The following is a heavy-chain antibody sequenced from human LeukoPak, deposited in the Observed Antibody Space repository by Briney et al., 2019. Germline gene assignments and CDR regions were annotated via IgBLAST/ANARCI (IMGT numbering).Heavy chain of an antibody. V-gene: IGHV4-4*07. CDR3: ARDVGVAAHNWFDP. CDR1: GVSISSHY. D-gene: IGHD2-15*01. Sequence: SETLSLTCTVSGVSISSHYWSWIRQPAGKGLEWIGRIYTSGSPNYNPSLKSRVTMSVDTSKNQFSLKVYSVNAADTAVYYCARDVGVAAHNWFDPWGQGTLVTVSS. J-gene: IGHJ5*02. CDR2: IYTSGSP.